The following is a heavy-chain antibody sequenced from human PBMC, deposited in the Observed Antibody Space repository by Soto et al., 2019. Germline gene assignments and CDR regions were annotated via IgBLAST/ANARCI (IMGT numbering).Heavy chain of an antibody. CDR1: GYTFTSYG. CDR2: INPYNGNT. V-gene: IGHV1-18*01. J-gene: IGHJ6*03. D-gene: IGHD2-2*01. CDR3: AKDLGFCSSTTCKGGDYYYYMDV. Sequence: ASVKVSCKASGYTFTSYGISWVRQAPGQGLEWMGWINPYNGNTKYAQNFQGRVTMTTDTSTSTAYMELGSLRSDDAAIYYCAKDLGFCSSTTCKGGDYYYYMDVWGKGTRVTVSS.